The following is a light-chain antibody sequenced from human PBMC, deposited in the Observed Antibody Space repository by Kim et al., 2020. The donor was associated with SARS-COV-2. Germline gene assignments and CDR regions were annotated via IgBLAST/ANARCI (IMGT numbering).Light chain of an antibody. CDR1: QSISSW. Sequence: DIQMTQSPSTLSASVGDRVTITCRASQSISSWLAWYQQKPGKAPKLLIYKASSLESGVPSRFSGSGSGTEFTLTISSLQPDDFATYYCATVEYTFGQGTKLEI. V-gene: IGKV1-5*03. CDR3: ATVEYT. CDR2: KAS. J-gene: IGKJ2*01.